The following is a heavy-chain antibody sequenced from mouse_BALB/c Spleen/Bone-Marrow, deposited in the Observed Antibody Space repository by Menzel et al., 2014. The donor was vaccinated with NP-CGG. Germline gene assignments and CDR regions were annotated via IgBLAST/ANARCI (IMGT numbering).Heavy chain of an antibody. V-gene: IGHV4-1*02. Sequence: VQLQQSGGGLVQPGGSLKLSCAASRFDFSRYWMSWVRQAPGKGLEWIGEINPDSSTINYTPSLKDKFIISRDNAKNTLYLQMSKVRSEDTALYYCAGLNYYGNLFVWGAGTTVTVSS. D-gene: IGHD1-1*01. CDR1: RFDFSRYW. CDR2: INPDSSTI. CDR3: AGLNYYGNLFV. J-gene: IGHJ1*01.